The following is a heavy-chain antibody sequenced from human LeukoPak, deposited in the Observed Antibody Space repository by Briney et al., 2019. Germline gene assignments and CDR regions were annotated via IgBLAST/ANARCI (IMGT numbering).Heavy chain of an antibody. CDR1: GGTFSSYA. J-gene: IGHJ4*02. CDR3: ASPGDYTSPGLFDY. CDR2: IIPIFGTA. D-gene: IGHD4-17*01. Sequence: GASVKVSCKASGGTFSSYAISWVRQAPGQGLEWMGGIIPIFGTANYAQKFQGRVTITADESTSTAYMELSSLRSEDTAVYYCASPGDYTSPGLFDYWGQGTLVTVSS. V-gene: IGHV1-69*13.